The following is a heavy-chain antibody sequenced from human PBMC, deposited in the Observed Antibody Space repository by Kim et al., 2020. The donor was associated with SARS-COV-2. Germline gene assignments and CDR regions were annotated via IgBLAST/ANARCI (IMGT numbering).Heavy chain of an antibody. Sequence: SETLSLTCTVSGGSISSGGYYWSWIRQHPGKGLEWIGYIYYSGSTYYNPSLKSRVTISVDTSKNQFSLKLSSVTAADTAVYYCARDTGYDSSEAWIDYWGQGTLVTVSS. CDR3: ARDTGYDSSEAWIDY. CDR1: GGSISSGGYY. J-gene: IGHJ4*02. D-gene: IGHD3-22*01. V-gene: IGHV4-31*03. CDR2: IYYSGST.